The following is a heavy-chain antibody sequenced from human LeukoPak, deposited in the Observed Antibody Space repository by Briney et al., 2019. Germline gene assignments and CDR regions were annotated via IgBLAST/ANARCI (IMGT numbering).Heavy chain of an antibody. V-gene: IGHV1-46*01. D-gene: IGHD3-10*01. CDR1: GYTFTSYY. CDR3: AREKGRAYFDY. Sequence: ASVKVSCKASGYTFTSYYMHWVRQAPGQGLEWMGIINPSGGSPSYAQKFQGRVTMTSDTSTSTVYMELSSLRSEDTALYYCAREKGRAYFDYWGQGTLVTVAS. J-gene: IGHJ4*02. CDR2: INPSGGSP.